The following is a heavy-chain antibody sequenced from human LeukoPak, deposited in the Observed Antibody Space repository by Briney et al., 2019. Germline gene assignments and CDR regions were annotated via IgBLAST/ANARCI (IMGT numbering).Heavy chain of an antibody. J-gene: IGHJ4*02. Sequence: SETLSLTCIVSGGSISTSAYYWGWIRQPPGKGLEWIGSIYYSGSTYYNPSLKSRVTISVDTSKNQFSLKLSSVTAADTAVYYCARRDGNYFDYWGQGTLVTVSS. CDR3: ARRDGNYFDY. CDR2: IYYSGST. CDR1: GGSISTSAYY. D-gene: IGHD2-15*01. V-gene: IGHV4-39*01.